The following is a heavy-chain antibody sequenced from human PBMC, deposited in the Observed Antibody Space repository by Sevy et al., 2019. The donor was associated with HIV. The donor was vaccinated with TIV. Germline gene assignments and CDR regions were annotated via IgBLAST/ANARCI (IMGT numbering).Heavy chain of an antibody. Sequence: GGSLRLSCAASGFTFSSYSMNWVRQAPGKGLEWVSYISSSSSTIYYADSVKGRFTISRDNAKNSLYLQMNSLRDEDTAVYYCARDLSYSGSYYGRGYCGQGTLVTVSS. J-gene: IGHJ4*02. V-gene: IGHV3-48*02. D-gene: IGHD1-26*01. CDR1: GFTFSSYS. CDR3: ARDLSYSGSYYGRGY. CDR2: ISSSSSTI.